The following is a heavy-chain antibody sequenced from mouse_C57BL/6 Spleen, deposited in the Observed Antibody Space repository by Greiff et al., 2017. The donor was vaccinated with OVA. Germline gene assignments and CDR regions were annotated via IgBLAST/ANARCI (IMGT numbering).Heavy chain of an antibody. V-gene: IGHV5-17*01. CDR2: ISSGSSTI. J-gene: IGHJ4*01. CDR1: GFTFSDYG. D-gene: IGHD1-1*01. Sequence: EVMLVESGGGLVKPGGSLKLSCAASGFTFSDYGMHWVRQAPETGLEWVAYISSGSSTIYYADTVKGRFTISRDNAKNTLFLQMTSLRSEDTAMYYCARITTVVGGAMDYWGQGTSVTVSS. CDR3: ARITTVVGGAMDY.